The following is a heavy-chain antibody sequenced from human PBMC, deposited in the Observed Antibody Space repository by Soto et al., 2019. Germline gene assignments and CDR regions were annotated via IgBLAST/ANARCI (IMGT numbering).Heavy chain of an antibody. D-gene: IGHD2-15*01. CDR1: GGSITGAYY. Sequence: PSETQSLTCRLSGGSITGAYYLNWIRQHPGKGLEWIGSIHYRGSTYYNPSLKTRITISLDRSNNQFSLNLSSVTAADTAVYYCARVRDSFGLDVWGQGTTVTVS. J-gene: IGHJ6*02. V-gene: IGHV4-31*03. CDR3: ARVRDSFGLDV. CDR2: IHYRGST.